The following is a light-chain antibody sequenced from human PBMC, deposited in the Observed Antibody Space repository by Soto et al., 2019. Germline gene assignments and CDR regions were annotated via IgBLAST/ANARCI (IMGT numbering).Light chain of an antibody. CDR3: SSYRSGNTLVV. CDR1: SDDVGGYNH. J-gene: IGLJ2*01. Sequence: QSALTQPASVSGSPGQSITISCTGTSDDVGGYNHVSWYQQHPGKAPKLMNFEVNNRPSGVSNRFSGSRSGNTASLTISGLQAEDEADYYCSSYRSGNTLVVFGGRTKVTVL. CDR2: EVN. V-gene: IGLV2-14*01.